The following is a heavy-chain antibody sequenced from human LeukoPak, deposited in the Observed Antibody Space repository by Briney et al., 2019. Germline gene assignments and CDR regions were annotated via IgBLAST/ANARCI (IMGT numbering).Heavy chain of an antibody. CDR1: GGSIRSGGYY. J-gene: IGHJ4*02. CDR3: ARDSSSGFDC. CDR2: IYYSGST. V-gene: IGHV4-31*03. D-gene: IGHD6-6*01. Sequence: SETLSLTCTVSGGSIRSGGYYWSWIRQHPGKGLEWIGYIYYSGSTYYNPSLKSRVTISVDTSKNQFSLKLSSVTAADTAVYYCARDSSSGFDCWGQGTLVTVSS.